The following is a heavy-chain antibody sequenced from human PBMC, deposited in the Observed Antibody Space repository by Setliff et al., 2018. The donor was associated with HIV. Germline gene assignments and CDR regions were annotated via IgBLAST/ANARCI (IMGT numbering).Heavy chain of an antibody. Sequence: EASVKVSCKASGYTFSNFAIGWLRQAPGQGLEWMGWISSYSDNTFYARSLQGRVTMTTDTASSTSYMELRSLRSDDTAMYYCARIRAGALLNAFDIWAQGTMVTVS. CDR3: ARIRAGALLNAFDI. CDR2: ISSYSDNT. CDR1: GYTFSNFA. V-gene: IGHV1-18*01. D-gene: IGHD1-26*01. J-gene: IGHJ3*02.